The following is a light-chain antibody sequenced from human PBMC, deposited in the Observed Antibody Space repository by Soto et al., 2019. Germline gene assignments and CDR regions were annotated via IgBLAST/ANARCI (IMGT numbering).Light chain of an antibody. CDR1: SSDVGGYNF. J-gene: IGLJ3*02. CDR2: EVN. CDR3: SSGTSSPPQV. V-gene: IGLV2-14*01. Sequence: QSVLTQPASVSGSPGQSITISCTGTSSDVGGYNFVSWYQQHPGKAPKLMIYEVNNRPSGVSNRFSGSKSGNTASLTISGPQAEEGAVYYGSSGTSSPPQVLGGGTKPTVL.